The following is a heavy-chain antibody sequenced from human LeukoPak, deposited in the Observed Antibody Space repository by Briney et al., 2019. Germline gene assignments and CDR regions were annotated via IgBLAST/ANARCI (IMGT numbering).Heavy chain of an antibody. V-gene: IGHV3-7*01. CDR1: GFTFSSYW. CDR2: IKQDGSEK. D-gene: IGHD1-26*01. CDR3: AKAGGRLLTPFDP. J-gene: IGHJ5*02. Sequence: GGSLRLSCAASGFTFSSYWMSWVRQAPGKGLEWVANIKQDGSEKYYVDSVKGRFTISRDNSKNTLDLQMNSLRAEDTAMYYCAKAGGRLLTPFDPWGQGTLVTVSS.